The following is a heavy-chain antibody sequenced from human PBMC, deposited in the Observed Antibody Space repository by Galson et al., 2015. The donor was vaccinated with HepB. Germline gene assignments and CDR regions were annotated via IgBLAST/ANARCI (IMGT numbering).Heavy chain of an antibody. Sequence: SLRLSCAASGFTFSSYGMHWVRQAPGKGLEWVAVIWYDGSNKYYANSVKGRFTIPRDNSKNTLYLQMNSLRAEDTAVYYCARGHFGLGYFDYWGQGTLVTVSS. CDR1: GFTFSSYG. D-gene: IGHD3-16*01. CDR2: IWYDGSNK. J-gene: IGHJ4*02. V-gene: IGHV3-33*01. CDR3: ARGHFGLGYFDY.